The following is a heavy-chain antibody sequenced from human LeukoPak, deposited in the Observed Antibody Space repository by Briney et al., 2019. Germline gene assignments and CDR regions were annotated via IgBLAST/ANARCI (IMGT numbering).Heavy chain of an antibody. V-gene: IGHV4-61*02. J-gene: IGHJ4*02. CDR3: ARGSYEIPYYFDY. CDR1: GGSISSGSYY. Sequence: PSQTLSLTCTVSGGSISSGSYYWSWIRQPAGKGLEWIGRIYTSGSTNYNPSLKSRVTISVDTSKNQFSLKLSSVTAADTAVYYCARGSYEIPYYFDYWGQGTLVTVSS. D-gene: IGHD2-21*01. CDR2: IYTSGST.